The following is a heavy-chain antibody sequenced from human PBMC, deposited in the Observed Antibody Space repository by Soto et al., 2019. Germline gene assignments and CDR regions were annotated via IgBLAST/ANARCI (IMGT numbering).Heavy chain of an antibody. J-gene: IGHJ4*02. V-gene: IGHV3-66*01. Sequence: EVPLVESGGDLVQPGGSLRLSCAASGLTVDSNYMAWVRQAPGKGLEWVSVLYSGGSAYYADSVKGRFTISRDTSKNTLYLQMNSLRVDDTAVYYCARSRSMITPFYFDRWGQGTLVTVSS. CDR2: LYSGGSA. CDR1: GLTVDSNY. CDR3: ARSRSMITPFYFDR. D-gene: IGHD3-16*01.